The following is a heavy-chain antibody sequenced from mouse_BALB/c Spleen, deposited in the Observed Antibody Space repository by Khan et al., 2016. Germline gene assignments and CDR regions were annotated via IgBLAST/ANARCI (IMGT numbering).Heavy chain of an antibody. CDR3: ARNSFITTVVATTPDY. CDR2: IWSGGST. CDR1: GFSLTSYG. Sequence: VQLKESGPGLVQPSQSLSITCTVSGFSLTSYGVHWVRQPPGKGLEWLGVIWSGGSTDYNAAFISRLSISKDNSKSQVFFKMNSLQADETAIYYCARNSFITTVVATTPDYWGQGTSVTVSS. D-gene: IGHD1-1*01. J-gene: IGHJ4*01. V-gene: IGHV2-4*02.